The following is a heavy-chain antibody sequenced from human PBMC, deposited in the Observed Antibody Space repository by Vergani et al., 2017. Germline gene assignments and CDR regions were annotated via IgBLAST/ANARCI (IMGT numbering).Heavy chain of an antibody. J-gene: IGHJ4*02. Sequence: EVQLVESGGGLVKPGGSLRLSCAASGFTFSNAWMSWVRQAPGKGLEWVGLIRSKRNNYATAYAASVEGRFTVSRDDSKNTAYLQMNNLKTEDTAVYYCSTKYSWGQGTLVTVSS. CDR2: IRSKRNNYAT. CDR3: STKYS. CDR1: GFTFSNAW. V-gene: IGHV3-15*01. D-gene: IGHD2-21*01.